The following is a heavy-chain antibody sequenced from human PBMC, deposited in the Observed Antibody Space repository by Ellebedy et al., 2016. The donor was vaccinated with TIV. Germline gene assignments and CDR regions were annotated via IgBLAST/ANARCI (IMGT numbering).Heavy chain of an antibody. D-gene: IGHD3-16*01. CDR1: GGSITNGSYY. CDR2: VYFIGST. Sequence: MPSETLSLTCTVSGGSITNGSYYCAWLRQPPGKGLEWVGNVYFIGSTNYNPSLKSRVTISVDTSKNQFSLKLTSVTAADTAVYYCVRHPTLGTLDYWGPGAQVTVSS. CDR3: VRHPTLGTLDY. V-gene: IGHV4-39*01. J-gene: IGHJ4*02.